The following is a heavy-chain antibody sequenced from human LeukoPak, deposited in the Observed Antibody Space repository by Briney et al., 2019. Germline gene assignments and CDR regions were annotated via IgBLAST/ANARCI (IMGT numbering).Heavy chain of an antibody. J-gene: IGHJ4*02. CDR2: IYASGST. V-gene: IGHV4-4*07. CDR3: AREAPTMTRGIDC. CDR1: GDSISSHY. D-gene: IGHD4-17*01. Sequence: SETLSLTCNVSGDSISSHYWSWIRQPAGKGLEWIGRIYASGSTNYNLSLKSRVTMSVDTSKNQFSLKLTSVTAADTAVYYCAREAPTMTRGIDCWGQGTLVTVS.